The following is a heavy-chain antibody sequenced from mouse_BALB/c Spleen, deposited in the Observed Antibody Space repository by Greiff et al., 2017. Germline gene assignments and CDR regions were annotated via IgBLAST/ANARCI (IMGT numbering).Heavy chain of an antibody. CDR2: IWSGGST. V-gene: IGHV2-2*02. CDR1: GFSLTSYG. J-gene: IGHJ4*01. Sequence: VQLVESGPGLVQPSQSLSITCTVSGFSLTSYGVHWVRQSPGKGLEWLGVIWSGGSTDYNAAFISRLSISKDNSKSQVFFKMNSLQANDTAIYYCARNLYYGNYDYAMDYWGQGTSVTVSS. D-gene: IGHD2-1*01. CDR3: ARNLYYGNYDYAMDY.